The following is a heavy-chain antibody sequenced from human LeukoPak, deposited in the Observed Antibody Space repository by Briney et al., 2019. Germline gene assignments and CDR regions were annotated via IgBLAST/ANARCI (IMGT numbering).Heavy chain of an antibody. V-gene: IGHV4-61*02. J-gene: IGHJ5*02. D-gene: IGHD6-19*01. Sequence: SETLSLTCTVSGGSISSSSYYWSWLRQPAGTGLEWIGRIYTSGSTNYNPSLKSRVTMSVDTSKNQFSLKLSSVTAADTAVYYCARDDSSGCRAWGQGTLVTVSS. CDR3: ARDDSSGCRA. CDR1: GGSISSSSYY. CDR2: IYTSGST.